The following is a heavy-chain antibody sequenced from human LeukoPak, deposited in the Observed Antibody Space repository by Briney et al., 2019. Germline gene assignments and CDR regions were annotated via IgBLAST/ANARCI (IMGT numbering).Heavy chain of an antibody. D-gene: IGHD4-17*01. CDR3: AKVTGDYGAFDI. V-gene: IGHV3-23*01. CDR2: ISGSGGST. J-gene: IGHJ3*02. Sequence: SGGSLRLSRAASGFTFSSYAMSWVRQAPGKGLEWVSGISGSGGSTYYADSVKGRFTISRDNSKNTLYLQMNSLRAEDTAVYYCAKVTGDYGAFDIWGQGTMVTVSS. CDR1: GFTFSSYA.